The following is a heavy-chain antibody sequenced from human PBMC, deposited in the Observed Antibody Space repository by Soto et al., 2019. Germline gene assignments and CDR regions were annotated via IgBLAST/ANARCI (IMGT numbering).Heavy chain of an antibody. J-gene: IGHJ6*02. V-gene: IGHV1-69*13. CDR3: ARGYRYCSGGSCYYYYYGMDV. D-gene: IGHD2-15*01. Sequence: SGKGSFQASWGTLRRHAINRGRQAPGQRAEWMGGIIPIFGTANYAQKFQGRVTITADESTSTAYMGLSSLRSEDTAVYYCARGYRYCSGGSCYYYYYGMDVWGQGTTVTVSS. CDR1: WGTLRRHA. CDR2: IIPIFGTA.